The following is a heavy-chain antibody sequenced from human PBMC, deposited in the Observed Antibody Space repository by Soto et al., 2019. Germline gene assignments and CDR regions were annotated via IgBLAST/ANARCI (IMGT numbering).Heavy chain of an antibody. CDR2: IWYDGSNK. J-gene: IGHJ6*02. D-gene: IGHD3-22*01. CDR3: ARDRGYPGAHHYYYGMDV. V-gene: IGHV3-33*01. CDR1: GFTFSSYG. Sequence: QVQLVESGGGVVQPGRSLRLSCAASGFTFSSYGMHWVRQAPGKGLEWVAVIWYDGSNKYYADSVKGRFTISRDNSKNTLYLQMNSLRAEDTAVYYCARDRGYPGAHHYYYGMDVWGQGTTVTVSS.